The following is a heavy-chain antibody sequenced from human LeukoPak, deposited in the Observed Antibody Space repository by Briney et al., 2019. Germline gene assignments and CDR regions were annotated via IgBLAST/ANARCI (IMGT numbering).Heavy chain of an antibody. J-gene: IGHJ4*02. V-gene: IGHV1-2*02. CDR1: GYTFTGYY. Sequence: ASVKVSCKASGYTFTGYYMHWVRQAPGQGLEWMGWINPNSGGTNYAQKFQGRVTMTRDTSISTAYMELSRLRSDDTAVYYCARDHGSWFIPSDYWGQGTLVTVSS. CDR3: ARDHGSWFIPSDY. D-gene: IGHD6-13*01. CDR2: INPNSGGT.